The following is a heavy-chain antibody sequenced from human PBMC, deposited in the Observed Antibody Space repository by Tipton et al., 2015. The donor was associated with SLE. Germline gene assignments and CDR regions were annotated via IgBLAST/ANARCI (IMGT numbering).Heavy chain of an antibody. V-gene: IGHV4-39*01. Sequence: LRLSCTVSGGSISSSSYYWGWIRQPPGKGLEWIGSIYYSGSTYYNPSLKSRVTISVDTSKNQFSLKLSSVTAADTAVYYCARCGQQLVTDYSFQHWGQGTLVTVSS. D-gene: IGHD6-13*01. CDR3: ARCGQQLVTDYSFQH. CDR1: GGSISSSSYY. CDR2: IYYSGST. J-gene: IGHJ1*01.